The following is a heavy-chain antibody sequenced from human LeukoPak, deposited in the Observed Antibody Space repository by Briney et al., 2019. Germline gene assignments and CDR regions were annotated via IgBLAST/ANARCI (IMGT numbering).Heavy chain of an antibody. Sequence: VKVSCKASGGTFSSYAISWVRQAPGQGLEWMGRIIPIFGTANYAQKFQGRVTITTDESTSTAYMELSSLRSEDAAVYYCAKEYLAAAGTFDYWGQGTLVTVSS. CDR2: IIPIFGTA. V-gene: IGHV1-69*05. CDR1: GGTFSSYA. CDR3: AKEYLAAAGTFDY. J-gene: IGHJ4*02. D-gene: IGHD6-13*01.